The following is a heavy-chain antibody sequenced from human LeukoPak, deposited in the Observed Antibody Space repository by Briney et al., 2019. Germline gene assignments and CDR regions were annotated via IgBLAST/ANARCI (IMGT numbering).Heavy chain of an antibody. J-gene: IGHJ5*02. CDR1: GFTFSTYS. CDR3: ARRNYDILTGYYPNWFDP. V-gene: IGHV3-21*01. CDR2: IISSSSYI. Sequence: GGSLRLSCAASGFTFSTYSMDWVRQAPGKGLEWVAYIISSSSYIEYADSVKGRFTISRDNAKNLVYLQMNSLRAEDTAVYYCARRNYDILTGYYPNWFDPWGQGTLVTVSS. D-gene: IGHD3-9*01.